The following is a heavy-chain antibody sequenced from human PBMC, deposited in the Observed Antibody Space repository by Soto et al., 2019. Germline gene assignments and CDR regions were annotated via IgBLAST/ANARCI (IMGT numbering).Heavy chain of an antibody. CDR1: GGSISSYY. V-gene: IGHV4-59*08. CDR2: IYYSGST. D-gene: IGHD3-22*01. Sequence: SETLSLTCTVSGGSISSYYWSWIRQPPGKGLEWIGYIYYSGSTNYNPSLKSRVTISVDTSKNQFSLKLSSVTAADTAVYYCARLEVTTTYYYYYYMDVWGKGTTVTVSS. J-gene: IGHJ6*03. CDR3: ARLEVTTTYYYYYYMDV.